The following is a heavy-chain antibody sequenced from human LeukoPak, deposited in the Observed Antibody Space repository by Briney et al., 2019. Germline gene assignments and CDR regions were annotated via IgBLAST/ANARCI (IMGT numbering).Heavy chain of an antibody. CDR2: ISGRGDYT. CDR1: GFTFTNYA. J-gene: IGHJ4*02. Sequence: LGGSLRLSCAASGFTFTNYAMNWVRQAPGKGLHWVSTISGRGDYTYYADSVKGRFTISSDNSKNTLYLQMNSLRAEDTAVYYCAKGYTYGSDWGQGTLVTVSS. D-gene: IGHD5-18*01. CDR3: AKGYTYGSD. V-gene: IGHV3-23*01.